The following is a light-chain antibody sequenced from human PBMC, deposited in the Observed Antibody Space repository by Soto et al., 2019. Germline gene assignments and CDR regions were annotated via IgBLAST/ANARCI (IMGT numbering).Light chain of an antibody. Sequence: QSVLTQPASVSGSPGQSITLSCTGTSSDLGSYNLVSWYQQHPGKAPKLMIYEGSKRPSGVSYRFSGSKSGNTASLTISGLQTEDEADYYCCSYAGSSTFVFRTGPKVT. CDR2: EGS. CDR1: SSDLGSYNL. CDR3: CSYAGSSTFV. V-gene: IGLV2-23*01. J-gene: IGLJ1*01.